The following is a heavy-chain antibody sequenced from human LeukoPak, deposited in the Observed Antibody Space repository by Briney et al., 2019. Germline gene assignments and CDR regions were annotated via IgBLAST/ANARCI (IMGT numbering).Heavy chain of an antibody. J-gene: IGHJ1*01. Sequence: SQTLSLTCTVSGASITSGNYYWVWIRQPAGKGLEWIGRIYTSGSTNYNPSLNSRVTISVDTSKNQFSLRLSSVTAADTAVYYCAREGTLAGYFYGPSYWGQGEPCSVSS. V-gene: IGHV4-61*02. CDR1: GASITSGNYY. CDR3: AREGTLAGYFYGPSY. D-gene: IGHD3-9*01. CDR2: IYTSGST.